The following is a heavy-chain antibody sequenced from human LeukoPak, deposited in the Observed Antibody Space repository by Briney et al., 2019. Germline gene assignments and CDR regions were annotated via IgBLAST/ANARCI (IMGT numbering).Heavy chain of an antibody. D-gene: IGHD6-13*01. CDR3: ARGPFRDSSSWYDFDY. CDR2: VFYIGST. J-gene: IGHJ4*02. Sequence: SETLSLTCTVSGDSITSYFWSWIRQPPGKGLEWIGYVFYIGSTNYNPSLKSRVTLSVDTSKNQFSLNLRSVTAADTAVYYCARGPFRDSSSWYDFDYWGQGTLVTVSS. CDR1: GDSITSYF. V-gene: IGHV4-59*01.